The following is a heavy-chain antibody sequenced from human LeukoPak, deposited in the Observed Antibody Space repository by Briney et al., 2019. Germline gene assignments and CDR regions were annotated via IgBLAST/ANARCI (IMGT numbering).Heavy chain of an antibody. V-gene: IGHV4-39*02. J-gene: IGHJ4*02. CDR1: GGSIGSGYY. CDR3: TRDIGDFVSDF. D-gene: IGHD2-21*02. CDR2: IHYGGTT. Sequence: SETLSLTCTVSGGSIGSGYYWAWIRQPPGKGLEWIGSIHYGGTTHYNPSLLSRVTTSADTSKNQFALDLRSVTAADTAVYYCTRDIGDFVSDFWGQGTLVTVSS.